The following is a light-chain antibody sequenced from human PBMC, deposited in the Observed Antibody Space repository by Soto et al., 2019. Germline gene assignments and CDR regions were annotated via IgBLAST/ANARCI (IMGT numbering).Light chain of an antibody. CDR2: EVS. CDR1: SSDIGAYIY. J-gene: IGLJ1*01. Sequence: QAAVAQPRSASGYPGQAVTISCTGTSSDIGAYIYVSWYQQHPGKAPKLMISEVSRRPSGVPERFSGSKYGNTASLTVSGLQADDEAHYYCSSYAGSNNSVFGTGTKVTVL. V-gene: IGLV2-8*01. CDR3: SSYAGSNNSV.